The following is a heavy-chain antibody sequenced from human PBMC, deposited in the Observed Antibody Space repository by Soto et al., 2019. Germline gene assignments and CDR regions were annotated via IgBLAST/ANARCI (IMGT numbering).Heavy chain of an antibody. Sequence: SETLSLTCTVSGGSISSYYWSWIRQPPGKGLEWIGYIYYSGSTNYNPSLKSRVTISVDTSKNQFSLKLSSVTAADTAVYYCARVNYDSSGYYFDYWGQGTLVTAPQ. CDR3: ARVNYDSSGYYFDY. CDR2: IYYSGST. J-gene: IGHJ4*02. CDR1: GGSISSYY. V-gene: IGHV4-59*12. D-gene: IGHD3-22*01.